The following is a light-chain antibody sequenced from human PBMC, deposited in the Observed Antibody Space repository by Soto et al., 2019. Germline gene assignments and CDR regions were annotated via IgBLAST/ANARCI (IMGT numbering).Light chain of an antibody. CDR3: MQALRAPWT. CDR1: QSLLQSNGYNS. Sequence: DIVMTQSPLSLPVTPGEPASISCRSSQSLLQSNGYNSLDWYLQKPGQSPQLLTYLGSNRASGIPDRFSGSGSGTDFTLKISRVEAEDVGLDYCMQALRAPWTFGQGTKVEMK. J-gene: IGKJ1*01. V-gene: IGKV2-28*01. CDR2: LGS.